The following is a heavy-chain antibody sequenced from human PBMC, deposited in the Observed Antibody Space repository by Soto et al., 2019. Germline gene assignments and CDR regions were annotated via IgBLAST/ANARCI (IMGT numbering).Heavy chain of an antibody. CDR1: GFTFRSFG. CDR2: ISYDGTNK. Sequence: GGSLRLSCAASGFTFRSFGMHWIRQAPGKGLEWVALISYDGTNKYYEDSVRGRFTIYRDNSKNTLYLEMNTMRVEDTAVYYCAKVLPATGIEGGGAALDIWGEGTMVTL. V-gene: IGHV3-30*18. J-gene: IGHJ3*02. CDR3: AKVLPATGIEGGGAALDI. D-gene: IGHD1-26*01.